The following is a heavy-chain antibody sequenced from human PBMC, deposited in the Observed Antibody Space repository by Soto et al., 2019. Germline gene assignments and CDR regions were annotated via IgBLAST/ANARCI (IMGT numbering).Heavy chain of an antibody. V-gene: IGHV1-46*03. CDR2: INAGGGGT. Sequence: QVQLVQSVAEVKEPGASVKVSCKASGYIFTNYYIHWVRKAPGQGLEWMGIINAGGGGTSYAQKFQGRVTMTRDTSTSTVYMELSSLRSEDTAVYYCARGRMAEDYWGQGTLVTVSS. D-gene: IGHD2-8*01. CDR3: ARGRMAEDY. J-gene: IGHJ4*02. CDR1: GYIFTNYY.